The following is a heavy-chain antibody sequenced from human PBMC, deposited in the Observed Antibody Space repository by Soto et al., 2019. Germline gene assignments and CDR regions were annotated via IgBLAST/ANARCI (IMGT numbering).Heavy chain of an antibody. CDR1: GFTFSYYW. D-gene: IGHD3-22*01. CDR2: IRRDGGEE. Sequence: DVQLMESGGCLVQPGGSLRLSCAASGFTFSYYWMTWVRQAPGKGLEWVANIRRDGGEEHYVDSVKGRFSVSRDNAKESIYLQMNRLRIEDTAVYYCASDAIYRDSSFYYDVFHIWGQGTMVNVSS. CDR3: ASDAIYRDSSFYYDVFHI. J-gene: IGHJ3*02. V-gene: IGHV3-7*04.